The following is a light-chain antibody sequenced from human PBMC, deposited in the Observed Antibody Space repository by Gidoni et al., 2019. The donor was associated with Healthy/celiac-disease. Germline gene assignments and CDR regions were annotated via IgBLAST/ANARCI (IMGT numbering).Light chain of an antibody. CDR3: SAYTSSSTLDVV. Sequence: QSALTQPASVSGSPRQSITLSCTGTSSDVGGSNNVSWYKQHPGKAPKLMIYNVSNRPSGVSNRFSGSKSGNTASMTSSGRQAEDEADYYCSAYTSSSTLDVVFGGGTKLTVL. V-gene: IGLV2-14*03. CDR1: SSDVGGSNN. J-gene: IGLJ2*01. CDR2: NVS.